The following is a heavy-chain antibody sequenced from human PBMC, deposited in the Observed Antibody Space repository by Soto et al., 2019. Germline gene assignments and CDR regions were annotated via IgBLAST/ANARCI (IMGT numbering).Heavy chain of an antibody. J-gene: IGHJ6*02. V-gene: IGHV5-51*01. D-gene: IGHD2-2*01. CDR3: ARLRDASSADYGMDV. Sequence: PGESLKISCKGAGYSFTSYWIGWVRQMPGKGLEWMGIIYPGDSDTRYSPSFQGQVTIPADKSISTAYLQWSSLKASDTAMYYCARLRDASSADYGMDVWGHGTTVTVSS. CDR2: IYPGDSDT. CDR1: GYSFTSYW.